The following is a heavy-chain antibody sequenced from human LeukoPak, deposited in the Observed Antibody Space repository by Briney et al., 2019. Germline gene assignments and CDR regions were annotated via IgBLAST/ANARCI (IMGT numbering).Heavy chain of an antibody. Sequence: EASVKVSCKTSGYTFTSYYIHWVRQATGQGLEWMGIINPSGGSTSYAQKFQGRVTMTRDTSTSTVYMYLSSLRSEDTAVYYCARDSLYGVVDYWGQGTLVTVSS. J-gene: IGHJ4*02. CDR1: GYTFTSYY. CDR2: INPSGGST. CDR3: ARDSLYGVVDY. D-gene: IGHD4-17*01. V-gene: IGHV1-46*01.